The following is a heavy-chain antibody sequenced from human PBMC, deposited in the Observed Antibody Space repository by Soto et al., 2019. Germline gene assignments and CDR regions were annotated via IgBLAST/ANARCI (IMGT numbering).Heavy chain of an antibody. CDR2: IYYSGST. Sequence: PSETLSLTCTVSGGSISSYYWSWIRQPPGKGLEWIGYIYYSGSTSYNPSLKSRVTISVDTSKNQFSLKLSSVTAADTAVYYCARGRPPQDIVLVPAALYYFDYWGQGTLVTVSS. D-gene: IGHD2-2*01. J-gene: IGHJ4*02. V-gene: IGHV4-59*01. CDR3: ARGRPPQDIVLVPAALYYFDY. CDR1: GGSISSYY.